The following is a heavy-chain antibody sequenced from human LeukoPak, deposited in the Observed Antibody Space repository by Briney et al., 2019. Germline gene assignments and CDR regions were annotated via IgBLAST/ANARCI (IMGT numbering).Heavy chain of an antibody. J-gene: IGHJ4*02. CDR3: ARDGGFGDLEIDY. V-gene: IGHV1-2*02. CDR1: GYTFTGYY. CDR2: INPNSGGT. Sequence: ASVKVSCKASGYTFTGYYMHWVRQAPGQGLEWMGWINPNSGGTNYAQKFQGRVTMTRDTSISTAYMELSRLTSDDTAVYYCARDGGFGDLEIDYWGQGTLVTVSS. D-gene: IGHD3-10*01.